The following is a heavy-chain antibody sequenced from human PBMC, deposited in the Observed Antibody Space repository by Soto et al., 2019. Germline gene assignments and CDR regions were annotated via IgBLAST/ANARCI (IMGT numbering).Heavy chain of an antibody. J-gene: IGHJ4*02. V-gene: IGHV1-69*08. D-gene: IGHD2-2*01. CDR1: GGTFSSYT. Sequence: QVQLVQSGAEVKKPGSSVNVSCKASGGTFSSYTISWVRQAPGQGLEWMGRIIPILGIANYAQTCQGRVTIPADKSTSPAYMERSSLRSEATAVYYCARDRGYCSSTSCYYTSEYFDYWGQGTLVTLSS. CDR2: IIPILGIA. CDR3: ARDRGYCSSTSCYYTSEYFDY.